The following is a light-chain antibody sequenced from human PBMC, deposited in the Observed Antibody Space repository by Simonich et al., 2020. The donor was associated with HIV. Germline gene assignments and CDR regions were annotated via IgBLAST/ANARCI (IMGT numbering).Light chain of an antibody. CDR3: QQYNKWPPTWT. V-gene: IGKV3-15*01. J-gene: IGKJ1*01. Sequence: EIVMTQSPATLSVSPGQRPTLSCRASQRVSSNLAWYQQKPGQAPRLLIDGASTRATGIPARFSGSGSGTEFTLTISSLQSEDFGVYYCQQYNKWPPTWTFGQGTKVEIK. CDR2: GAS. CDR1: QRVSSN.